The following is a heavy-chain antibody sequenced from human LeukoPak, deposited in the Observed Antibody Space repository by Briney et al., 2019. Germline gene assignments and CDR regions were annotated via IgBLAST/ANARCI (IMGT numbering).Heavy chain of an antibody. CDR2: IYTGGSL. CDR1: TFTVSTNY. V-gene: IGHV3-66*01. CDR3: VPLTDGSIDY. J-gene: IGHJ4*02. Sequence: GGSLRLSCAASTFTVSTNYMTWVRQAPGKGLEWVSMIYTGGSLYYADSVKGRFTISRDNSKNTLNLQMNSLRAEDTAVYYCVPLTDGSIDYWGQGTLVTVSS. D-gene: IGHD3-10*01.